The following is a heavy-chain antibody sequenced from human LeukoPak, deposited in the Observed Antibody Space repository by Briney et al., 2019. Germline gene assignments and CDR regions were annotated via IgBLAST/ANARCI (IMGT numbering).Heavy chain of an antibody. D-gene: IGHD2-21*01. V-gene: IGHV3-30*03. J-gene: IGHJ4*02. CDR2: MSYDGSNK. CDR1: GFTFSGYA. Sequence: GGSLRLSCAASGFTFSGYAMHWVRQAPGKGLEWVAVMSYDGSNKYYVDSVKGRLTVSRDNSKNTLYLQMNSLRAEDTAVYYCARTVWSGAYFDYWGLGTLVTVSS. CDR3: ARTVWSGAYFDY.